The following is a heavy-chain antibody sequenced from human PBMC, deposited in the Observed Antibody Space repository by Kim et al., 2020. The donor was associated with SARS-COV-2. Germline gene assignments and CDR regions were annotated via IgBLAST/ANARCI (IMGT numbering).Heavy chain of an antibody. CDR2: INHSGST. V-gene: IGHV4-34*01. Sequence: SETLSLTCAVYGGSFSGYYWSWIRQPPGKGLEWIGEINHSGSTNYNPSLKSRVTISVDTSKNQFSLKLSSVTAADTAVYYCARVAGVWKRRYWFDPWGQGTLVTVSS. CDR1: GGSFSGYY. D-gene: IGHD1-1*01. CDR3: ARVAGVWKRRYWFDP. J-gene: IGHJ5*02.